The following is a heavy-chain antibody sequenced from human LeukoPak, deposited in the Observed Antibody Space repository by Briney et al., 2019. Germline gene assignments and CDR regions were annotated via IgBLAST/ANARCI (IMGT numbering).Heavy chain of an antibody. CDR2: ISSSGSTI. CDR1: QFPFSDYY. J-gene: IGHJ4*02. Sequence: GGSLRLSCAASQFPFSDYYMSWIRQAPGKGLEWVSYISSSGSTIYYADSVKGRFTISRDNAKNSLYLQMNSLRAEDTAVYYCARSPYCSSTSCYRRGLDYWGQGTLVTVSS. D-gene: IGHD2-2*01. V-gene: IGHV3-11*04. CDR3: ARSPYCSSTSCYRRGLDY.